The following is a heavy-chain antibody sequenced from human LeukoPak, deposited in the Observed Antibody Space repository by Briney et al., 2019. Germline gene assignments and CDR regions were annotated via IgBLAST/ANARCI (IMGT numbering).Heavy chain of an antibody. CDR1: GGTFSSYA. CDR3: ARGAFDSSAINWFDP. V-gene: IGHV1-69*13. Sequence: SVKVSCQASGGTFSSYAISWVRQAPGQGLEWMGAIIPIFGTANYAQKFQGRVTITAEESTSTAYMELSSLRSENTAVYYCARGAFDSSAINWFDPWGQGTLVTVSS. D-gene: IGHD3-22*01. CDR2: IIPIFGTA. J-gene: IGHJ5*02.